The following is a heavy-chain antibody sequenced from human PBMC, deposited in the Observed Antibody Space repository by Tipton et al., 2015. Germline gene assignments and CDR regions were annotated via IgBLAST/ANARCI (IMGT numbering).Heavy chain of an antibody. CDR1: GGSISSSNW. CDR2: IYYSGST. D-gene: IGHD5-24*01. CDR3: ARDLEHGMDV. V-gene: IGHV4-4*02. Sequence: TLSLTCVVSGGSISSSNWWTWVRQPPGKELEWIGYIYYSGSTNYNPSLKSRVTISVDTSKNQFSLKLSSVTAADTAVYYCARDLEHGMDVWGQGTTVTVSS. J-gene: IGHJ6*02.